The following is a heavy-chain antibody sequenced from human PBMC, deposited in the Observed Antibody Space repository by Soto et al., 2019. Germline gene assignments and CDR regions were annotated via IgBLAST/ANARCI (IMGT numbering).Heavy chain of an antibody. J-gene: IGHJ6*03. CDR3: AKDGRWFGDYYYYYMDA. CDR2: ISYHGSNK. CDR1: GFTFSTYG. D-gene: IGHD3-10*01. V-gene: IGHV3-30*18. Sequence: ESGGGVVQPGRSLRLSCAASGFTFSTYGMHWGRQAPGKGMGWVAVISYHGSNKYYADSVKGRFTIARDNSKNTLHMQMNSLRAEDTAVYYCAKDGRWFGDYYYYYMDAWGKGTTVTVSS.